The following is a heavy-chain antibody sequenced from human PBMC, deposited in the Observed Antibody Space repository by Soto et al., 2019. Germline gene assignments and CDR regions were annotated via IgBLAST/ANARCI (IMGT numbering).Heavy chain of an antibody. J-gene: IGHJ6*02. D-gene: IGHD3-9*01. CDR3: AKEGKYYDFLTGYRSYYGMDV. CDR1: GFTFSSYG. Sequence: QVQLVESGGGVVQPGRSLRISCAASGFTFSSYGMHWVRQAPGKGLEWVAVISYDGSNKYYADSVKGRVTISRDNSKNTVYLQMNCLRAEDTAMYYCAKEGKYYDFLTGYRSYYGMDVWGQGTTVTVSS. V-gene: IGHV3-30*18. CDR2: ISYDGSNK.